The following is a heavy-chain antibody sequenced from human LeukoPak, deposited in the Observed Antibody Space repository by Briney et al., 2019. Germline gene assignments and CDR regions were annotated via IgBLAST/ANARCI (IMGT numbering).Heavy chain of an antibody. Sequence: GGSLRLSCAASGITFSSYAMSWVRQAPGKGLEWVSGISGSGGRTYYADSVKGRFTISRDNSKNRMYLQMNSLRAEDTAVYHCAKDGQQLVNYYGLDVWGQGTTVTVSS. CDR2: ISGSGGRT. CDR1: GITFSSYA. CDR3: AKDGQQLVNYYGLDV. V-gene: IGHV3-23*01. D-gene: IGHD6-13*01. J-gene: IGHJ6*02.